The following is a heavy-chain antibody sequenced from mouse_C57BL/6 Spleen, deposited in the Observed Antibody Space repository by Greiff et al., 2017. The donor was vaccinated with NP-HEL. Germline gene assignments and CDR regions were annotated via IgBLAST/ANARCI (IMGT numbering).Heavy chain of an antibody. CDR2: ISSGGSYT. CDR1: GFTFSSYG. V-gene: IGHV5-6*01. J-gene: IGHJ3*01. D-gene: IGHD2-1*01. CDR3: ARPYGNSAWFAY. Sequence: EVQGVESGGDLVKPGGSLKLSCAASGFTFSSYGMTWVRQTPDKRLEWVATISSGGSYTYYPDSVKGRFTISRDNAKNTLYLQMSSLKSEDTAMYYCARPYGNSAWFAYWGQGTLVTVSA.